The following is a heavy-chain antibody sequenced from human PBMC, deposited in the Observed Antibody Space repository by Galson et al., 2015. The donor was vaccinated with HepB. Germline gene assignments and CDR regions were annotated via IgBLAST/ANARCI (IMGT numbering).Heavy chain of an antibody. Sequence: SLRLSCAASGFTFSSYSMNWVRQAPGKGLEWVSYISSSSSTIYYADSVKGRFTISRDNAKNSLYLQMNSLRAEDTAVYYCARATRNWFDPWGQGTLVTVSS. CDR1: GFTFSSYS. J-gene: IGHJ5*02. D-gene: IGHD1-26*01. V-gene: IGHV3-48*01. CDR2: ISSSSSTI. CDR3: ARATRNWFDP.